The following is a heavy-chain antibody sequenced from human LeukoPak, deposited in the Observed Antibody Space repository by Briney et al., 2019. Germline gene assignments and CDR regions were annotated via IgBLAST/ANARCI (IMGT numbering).Heavy chain of an antibody. CDR2: IYYSGST. CDR1: GGSISSYY. V-gene: IGHV4-59*08. D-gene: IGHD6-6*01. J-gene: IGHJ3*02. Sequence: PSETLSLTCTVSGGSISSYYWSWIRQPPGKGLEWIGYIYYSGSTNYNPSLKSRVTISVDTSKNQFSLKLSSVTAADTAVYYCAVRYSSSGNDAFDIWGQGTMVTVSS. CDR3: AVRYSSSGNDAFDI.